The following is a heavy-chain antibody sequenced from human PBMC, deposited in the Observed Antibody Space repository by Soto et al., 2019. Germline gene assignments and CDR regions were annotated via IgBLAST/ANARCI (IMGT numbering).Heavy chain of an antibody. CDR3: SGLRRWVGATSDRAFDI. Sequence: EAQLLESGGDLVQPGGSLRLSCAASGSTFSSYAMSWVRQAPGKGLEWVSAISGSGGSTYYADSVKGRFTISRDNSKNTVFLQMNSLRADDTAVYYCSGLRRWVGATSDRAFDIWGQGTMVTVSS. CDR1: GSTFSSYA. D-gene: IGHD1-26*01. CDR2: ISGSGGST. J-gene: IGHJ3*02. V-gene: IGHV3-23*01.